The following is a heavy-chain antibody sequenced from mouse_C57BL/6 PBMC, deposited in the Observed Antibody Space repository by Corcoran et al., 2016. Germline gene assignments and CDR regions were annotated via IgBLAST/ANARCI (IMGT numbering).Heavy chain of an antibody. V-gene: IGHV1-81*01. J-gene: IGHJ1*03. Sequence: QVQLQQSGAELARPGASVKLSCKASGYTFTSYGISWVKQRTGQGLEWIGEIYPRSGNTYYNEKFKGKATLTADKSSSTAYMELRSLTSEDSAVYFCARGGYYGSSGYFDVWGTGTTVTVSS. D-gene: IGHD1-1*01. CDR2: IYPRSGNT. CDR3: ARGGYYGSSGYFDV. CDR1: GYTFTSYG.